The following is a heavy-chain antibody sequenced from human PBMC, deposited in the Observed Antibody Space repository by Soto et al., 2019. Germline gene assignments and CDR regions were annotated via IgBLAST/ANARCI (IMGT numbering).Heavy chain of an antibody. D-gene: IGHD5-18*01. CDR1: GFTFSDYY. CDR2: ISSSSSYT. Sequence: VQLVESGGGLVKPGGSLRLSCAASGFTFSDYYMSWIRQAPGKGLEWVSYISSSSSYTNYADSVKGRFTISRDNAKNSLYLQMNSLRAEDTAVYYCARDGLYSYGPYYYGMDVWGQGTTVTVSS. V-gene: IGHV3-11*05. CDR3: ARDGLYSYGPYYYGMDV. J-gene: IGHJ6*02.